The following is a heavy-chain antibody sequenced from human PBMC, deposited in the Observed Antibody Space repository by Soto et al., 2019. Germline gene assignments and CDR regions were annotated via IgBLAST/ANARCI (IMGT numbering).Heavy chain of an antibody. CDR3: ARAFVRGQWPPASVGMDV. Sequence: GGSLRLSCAASGFTFSSYSMNWVRQAPGKGLEWVSYISSSSSTIYYADSVKGQFTISRDNAKNSLYLQMNSLRAEDTAVYYCARAFVRGQWPPASVGMDVWGQGTTVTVSS. D-gene: IGHD6-19*01. CDR1: GFTFSSYS. CDR2: ISSSSSTI. J-gene: IGHJ6*02. V-gene: IGHV3-48*01.